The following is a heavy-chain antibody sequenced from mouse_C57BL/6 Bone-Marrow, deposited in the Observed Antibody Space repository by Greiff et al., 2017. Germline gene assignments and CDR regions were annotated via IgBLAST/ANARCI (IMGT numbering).Heavy chain of an antibody. CDR2: IYPRSGNT. J-gene: IGHJ1*03. CDR1: GYTFTSYG. V-gene: IGHV1-81*01. Sequence: VKLVESGAELARPGASVKLSCKASGYTFTSYGISWVKQRTGQGLAWIGEIYPRSGNTYYNEKFKGKATLTADKSSSTAYMELRSLTSEDSAVYFCAREDYGSSLYWYFDVWGTGTTVTVSS. CDR3: AREDYGSSLYWYFDV. D-gene: IGHD1-1*01.